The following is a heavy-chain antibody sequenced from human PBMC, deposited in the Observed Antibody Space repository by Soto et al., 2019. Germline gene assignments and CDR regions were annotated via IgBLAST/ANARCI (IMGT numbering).Heavy chain of an antibody. CDR1: GFTFSSYW. CDR2: TNEDGSII. Sequence: PGGSLRLSCAASGFTFSSYWMHWVRQAPGKGLVWVSRTNEDGSIINYADSVKGRFTISRDNSKNTLYLQMNSLRAEDTAVYYCARESWVHSSGHPINWFDPWGQGTLVTV. D-gene: IGHD6-19*01. CDR3: ARESWVHSSGHPINWFDP. V-gene: IGHV3-74*01. J-gene: IGHJ5*02.